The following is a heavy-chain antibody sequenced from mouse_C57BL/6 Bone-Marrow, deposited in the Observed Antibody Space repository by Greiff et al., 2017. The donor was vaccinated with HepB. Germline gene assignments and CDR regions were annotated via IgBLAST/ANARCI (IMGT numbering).Heavy chain of an antibody. Sequence: VQLQQSGPELVKPGASVKISCKASGYSFTDYNMNWVKQSNGKSLEWIGVINPNYVTTSYNQKFKGNATLTVDQSSSTAYMQLNSLTSEDSAVYYCARKIYYAWYFDVWGTGTTVTVSS. CDR1: GYSFTDYN. D-gene: IGHD1-1*01. CDR2: INPNYVTT. J-gene: IGHJ1*03. CDR3: ARKIYYAWYFDV. V-gene: IGHV1-39*01.